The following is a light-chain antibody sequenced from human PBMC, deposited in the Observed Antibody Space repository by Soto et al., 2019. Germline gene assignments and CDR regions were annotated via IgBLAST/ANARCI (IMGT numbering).Light chain of an antibody. CDR1: QTISSY. CDR2: AAS. V-gene: IGKV1-39*01. CDR3: QQSHSIPYT. Sequence: DTQMTQSPSSLSASVGDRVTITCRASQTISSYLNWYQQKPGKAPKLLIYAASSLQSGVPSRFSGSGSGTDFTLTISSLQPEDFATYYFQQSHSIPYTFGQGTKLEIK. J-gene: IGKJ2*01.